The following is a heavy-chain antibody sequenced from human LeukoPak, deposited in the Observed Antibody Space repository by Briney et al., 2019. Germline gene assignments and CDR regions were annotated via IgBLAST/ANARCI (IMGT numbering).Heavy chain of an antibody. CDR3: ARSTSYHFDS. J-gene: IGHJ4*02. V-gene: IGHV3-53*01. CDR1: GFTVSTNY. D-gene: IGHD2-2*01. Sequence: PGGSLRLSCAPSGFTVSTNYLSCVREAPGKGLEWVSVIYAGGAAYYADYVKGRFTISRDTSNNTLILQMHSLGVEDTAVYYCARSTSYHFDSWGEGTLVTVSS. CDR2: IYAGGAA.